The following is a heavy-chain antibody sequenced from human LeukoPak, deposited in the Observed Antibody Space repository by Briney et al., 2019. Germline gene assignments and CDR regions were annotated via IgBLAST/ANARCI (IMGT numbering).Heavy chain of an antibody. CDR1: GLTFSSYW. Sequence: GGSLRLSCAASGLTFSSYWMHWVRQAPGKGLVWVSRINTDGSSTDYADSVKGRFSISRDNAKNTLYLQMNSLRDEDTAVYYCARGSGTGDVWGKGTTVTVSS. CDR3: ARGSGTGDV. J-gene: IGHJ6*04. V-gene: IGHV3-74*01. CDR2: INTDGSST. D-gene: IGHD3-3*01.